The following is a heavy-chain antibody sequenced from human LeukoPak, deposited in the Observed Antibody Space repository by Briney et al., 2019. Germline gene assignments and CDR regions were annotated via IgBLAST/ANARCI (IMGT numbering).Heavy chain of an antibody. Sequence: GGSLRLSCAVSGFTFSTYAMSWVRQAPGKGLEWISAVRGSGSDTYYADSVKGRFTISRDNSKNTLYLQMNSLRAGDTAIYYCAKTSRGNSDYDSPFDYWGQGTLVTVSS. V-gene: IGHV3-23*01. J-gene: IGHJ4*02. CDR2: VRGSGSDT. D-gene: IGHD5-12*01. CDR3: AKTSRGNSDYDSPFDY. CDR1: GFTFSTYA.